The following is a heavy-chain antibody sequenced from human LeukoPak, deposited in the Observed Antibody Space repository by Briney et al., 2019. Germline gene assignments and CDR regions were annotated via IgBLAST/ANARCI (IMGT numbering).Heavy chain of an antibody. J-gene: IGHJ3*02. CDR2: TNPNSGGT. CDR1: GYTFTGYY. V-gene: IGHV1-2*02. CDR3: ARDFAYNWNRDAFDI. D-gene: IGHD1-20*01. Sequence: ASVKVSCKASGYTFTGYYMHWVRQAPGQGLEWMGWTNPNSGGTNYAQKFQGRVTMTRDTSISTAYMELSRLRSDDTAAYYCARDFAYNWNRDAFDIWGQGTMVTVSS.